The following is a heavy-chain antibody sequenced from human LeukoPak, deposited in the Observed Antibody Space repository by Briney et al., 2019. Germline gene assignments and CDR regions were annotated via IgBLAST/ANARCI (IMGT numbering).Heavy chain of an antibody. J-gene: IGHJ5*02. CDR2: ISGSGGST. V-gene: IGHV3-23*01. CDR3: AKDGRVWPVNWFDP. Sequence: GGSLRRSCAASGFTFSSYAMSWVRQAPGKGLEWVSAISGSGGSTYYADSVKGRFTISRDNSKNTLYLQMNSLRAEDTAVYYCAKDGRVWPVNWFDPWGQGTLVTVSS. CDR1: GFTFSSYA. D-gene: IGHD3-16*01.